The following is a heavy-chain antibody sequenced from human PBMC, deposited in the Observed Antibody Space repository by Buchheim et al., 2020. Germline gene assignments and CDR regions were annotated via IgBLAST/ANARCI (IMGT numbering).Heavy chain of an antibody. D-gene: IGHD2-2*01. CDR3: AKGGYCSSSDCYRAYYYYNMDA. Sequence: EVQLLESGGGLVQPGGSLRLSCAASGFTFNNYXMNWVRQVPGKGLEWVSGIIGSGSRTYYADSVKGRLTISRDNSKGTLYPQMNSLRAEDTAVYYCAKGGYCSSSDCYRAYYYYNMDAWGQGTT. J-gene: IGHJ6*02. V-gene: IGHV3-23*01. CDR2: IIGSGSRT. CDR1: GFTFNNYX.